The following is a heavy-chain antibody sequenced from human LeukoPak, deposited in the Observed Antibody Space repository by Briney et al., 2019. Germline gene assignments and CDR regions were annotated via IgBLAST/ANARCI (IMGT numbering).Heavy chain of an antibody. CDR1: GGSISSSTYY. CDR3: ARETPAVRNNCFDP. V-gene: IGHV4-39*02. J-gene: IGHJ5*02. CDR2: VSYSGTT. Sequence: KPSETLSLTCTVSGGSISSSTYYWGWVRQPPGKGLEWIGSVSYSGTTYYNTSLRSRLTISIDTSRNQFSLKVTSVTAADTAVYYCARETPAVRNNCFDPWGQGTLGTVSS. D-gene: IGHD2-2*01.